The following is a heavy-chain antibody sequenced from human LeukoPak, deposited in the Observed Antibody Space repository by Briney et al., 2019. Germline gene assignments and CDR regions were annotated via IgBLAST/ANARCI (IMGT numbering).Heavy chain of an antibody. J-gene: IGHJ4*02. V-gene: IGHV3-20*04. CDR3: AGSLGAGWYYFDY. CDR2: INWNGGST. CDR1: GFTFDDYG. D-gene: IGHD1-26*01. Sequence: GGSLRLSCAASGFTFDDYGMNWVRQAPGKGLEWVSGINWNGGSTGYADSVKGRFTISRDNAKNSLYLQMNSLRAEDTAVYYCAGSLGAGWYYFDYWGQGTLVTVSS.